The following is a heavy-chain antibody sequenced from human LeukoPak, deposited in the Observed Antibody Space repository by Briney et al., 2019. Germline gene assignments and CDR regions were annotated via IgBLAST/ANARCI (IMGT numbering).Heavy chain of an antibody. D-gene: IGHD2-2*01. CDR2: ISWNSGSI. CDR3: AKGVRRYCSSTSCNYFDY. CDR1: GFTFDDYA. V-gene: IGHV3-9*01. J-gene: IGHJ4*02. Sequence: PGGSLRLSCAASGFTFDDYAMHWARQAPGKGLEWVSGISWNSGSIGYADSVKGRFTISRDNAKNSLYLQMNSLRAEDTALYYCAKGVRRYCSSTSCNYFDYWGQGTLVTVSS.